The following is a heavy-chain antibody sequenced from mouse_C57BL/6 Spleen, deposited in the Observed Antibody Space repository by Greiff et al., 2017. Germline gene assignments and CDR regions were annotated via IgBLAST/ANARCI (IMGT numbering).Heavy chain of an antibody. CDR2: IGLTSDNYAT. V-gene: IGHV6-3*01. J-gene: IGHJ3*01. CDR1: GFTFSNYW. CDR3: TAGPWFAY. D-gene: IGHD3-3*01. Sequence: EVQRVESGGGLVQPGGSMKLSCVASGFTFSNYWMNWVRQSPEKGLEWVAQIGLTSDNYATHYAESVKGRFTISRDDSKRSVYLQMNNLRAEDTGIYYCTAGPWFAYWRQGTLVTVSA.